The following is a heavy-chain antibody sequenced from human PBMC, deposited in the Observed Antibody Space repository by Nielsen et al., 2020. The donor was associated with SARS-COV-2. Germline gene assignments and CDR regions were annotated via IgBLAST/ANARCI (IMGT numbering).Heavy chain of an antibody. J-gene: IGHJ3*02. CDR2: IYYSGST. Sequence: SETLSLTCTVSGGSISSYYWSWIRQPPGKGLEWIGYIYYSGSTNYNPSLKSRVTISVDTSKNQFSLKLSSVTAADTAVYYCARGRDPDAFDIWGQGTMVTVSS. V-gene: IGHV4-59*01. CDR3: ARGRDPDAFDI. D-gene: IGHD2-21*02. CDR1: GGSISSYY.